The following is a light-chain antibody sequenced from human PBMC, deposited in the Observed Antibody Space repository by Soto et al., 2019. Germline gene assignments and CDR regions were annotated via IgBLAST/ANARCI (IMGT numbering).Light chain of an antibody. CDR2: WAS. CDR1: QSVLYSSNNKNY. Sequence: DIVMTQSPDSLAVSLGERATINCKSSQSVLYSSNNKNYLAWYQQTPGQPPKLLIYWASTRESGVPDRFSGSGSGTDFTLTISRLQAEDVAVYYCQQYYGTPLTFGHGTKVEIK. V-gene: IGKV4-1*01. CDR3: QQYYGTPLT. J-gene: IGKJ1*01.